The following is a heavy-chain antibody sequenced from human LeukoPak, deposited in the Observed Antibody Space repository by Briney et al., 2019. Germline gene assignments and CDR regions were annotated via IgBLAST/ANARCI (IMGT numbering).Heavy chain of an antibody. J-gene: IGHJ4*02. CDR2: ISSSGSTI. V-gene: IGHV3-48*03. CDR3: ASSKGYSYGIDY. D-gene: IGHD5-18*01. Sequence: TGGSLRLSCAASGFTFSSYEMNWVRQAPGKGLEWVSYISSSGSTIYYADSVKGRFTISRDNAKNSLYLQMNSLRAEDTAVYYCASSKGYSYGIDYWGQGTLVTVSS. CDR1: GFTFSSYE.